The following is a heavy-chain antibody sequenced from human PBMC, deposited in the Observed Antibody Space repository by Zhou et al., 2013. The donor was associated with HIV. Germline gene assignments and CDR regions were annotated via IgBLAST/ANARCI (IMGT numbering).Heavy chain of an antibody. CDR3: AKDCGLGGSRDH. CDR2: INPRSGGT. Sequence: QVQLVQSGAEVKKPGASVKVSCKASGYTFTDYYIHWLRQAPGQGLEWMGWINPRSGGTKYSQKFQGRVIMTGDTSTSTAYMDLDRLTYDDTAMYYCAKDCGLGGSRDHWGQGTLVTVSS. D-gene: IGHD1-26*01. V-gene: IGHV1-2*02. J-gene: IGHJ4*02. CDR1: GYTFTDYY.